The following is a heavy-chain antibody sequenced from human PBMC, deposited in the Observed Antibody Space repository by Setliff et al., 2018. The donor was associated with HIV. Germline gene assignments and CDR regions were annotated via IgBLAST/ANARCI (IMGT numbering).Heavy chain of an antibody. Sequence: ASETLSLTCIVSGGSISSGRYFWSWIRQYPGEGLQWIGYIYSTGNTYYNPSLKSRVSISLDTPKNQFSLNLTSVTVADTAVYYCARGGRKDLTDPWGQGTRVTVSS. CDR3: ARGGRKDLTDP. J-gene: IGHJ5*02. CDR2: IYSTGNT. V-gene: IGHV4-31*03. D-gene: IGHD3-16*01. CDR1: GGSISSGRYF.